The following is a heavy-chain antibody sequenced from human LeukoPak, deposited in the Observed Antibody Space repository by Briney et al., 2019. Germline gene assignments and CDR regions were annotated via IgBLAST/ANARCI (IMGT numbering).Heavy chain of an antibody. CDR1: GGSFSGYY. V-gene: IGHV4-34*01. J-gene: IGHJ4*02. CDR2: INHSGST. CDR3: ARSGVPEVPFDY. Sequence: SETLSLTCAVYGGSFSGYYWSWIRQPPGKWLEWIGEINHSGSTNYNPSLKSRVTISVDTSKNQFSLKLSSVTAADTAVYYCARSGVPEVPFDYWGQGTLVTVSS. D-gene: IGHD3-3*01.